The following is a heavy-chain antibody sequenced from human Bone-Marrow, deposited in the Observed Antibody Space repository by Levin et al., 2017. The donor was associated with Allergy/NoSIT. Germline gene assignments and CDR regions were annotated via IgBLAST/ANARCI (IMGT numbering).Heavy chain of an antibody. V-gene: IGHV4-4*02. CDR2: MYHSGRT. J-gene: IGHJ4*02. CDR3: ATEWDSSGLVPLYFYY. D-gene: IGHD6-19*01. CDR1: GASLSTTNS. Sequence: SETLSLTCAVSGASLSTTNSWTWVRQAPGKGLELIGEMYHSGRTNYNPSLNSRVTISADKSKNQFSLKLTSVTAADTAVYYCATEWDSSGLVPLYFYYWGQGALVIVSS.